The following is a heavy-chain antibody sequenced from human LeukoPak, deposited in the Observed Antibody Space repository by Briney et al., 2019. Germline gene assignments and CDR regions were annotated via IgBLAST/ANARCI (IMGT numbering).Heavy chain of an antibody. J-gene: IGHJ4*02. CDR3: ARDLFYSVSGTYYNVGRVFNY. CDR1: GYTFTNFG. D-gene: IGHD3-10*01. V-gene: IGHV1-18*01. Sequence: ASVKVSCKASGYTFTNFGISWVRQAPGQGLEWMGWITPYNGNTNYAQTLQGRVTMTTDTSTSTAYMELRSLRSDDTAVYYCARDLFYSVSGTYYNVGRVFNYWGQGTLVTVSS. CDR2: ITPYNGNT.